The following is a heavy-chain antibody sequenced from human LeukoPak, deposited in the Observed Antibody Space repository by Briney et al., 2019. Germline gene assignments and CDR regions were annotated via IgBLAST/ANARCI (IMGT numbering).Heavy chain of an antibody. J-gene: IGHJ4*02. Sequence: PGGSLRLSCAAPGFTFSSYGMHWVRQAPGKGLEWVAVISYDGSNKYYADSVKGRFTISRDNSKNTLYLQMNSLRAEDTAVYYCAKDGSGCFDYWGQGTLVTVSS. V-gene: IGHV3-30*18. CDR3: AKDGSGCFDY. CDR1: GFTFSSYG. CDR2: ISYDGSNK. D-gene: IGHD6-19*01.